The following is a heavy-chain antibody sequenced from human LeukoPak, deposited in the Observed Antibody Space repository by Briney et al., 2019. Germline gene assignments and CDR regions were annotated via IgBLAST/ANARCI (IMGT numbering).Heavy chain of an antibody. CDR1: GFTFSSYA. J-gene: IGHJ2*01. V-gene: IGHV3-23*01. CDR3: AEWNSIYWYFDL. Sequence: GGPLRLSCAASGFTFSSYAMSWVRQVPGKGLEWVSGISGSGGSTYYADSVKGRFTISRDNSKNTLHLQMNSLRAEDTALYYCAEWNSIYWYFDLWGRGTLVTVSS. D-gene: IGHD1-1*01. CDR2: ISGSGGST.